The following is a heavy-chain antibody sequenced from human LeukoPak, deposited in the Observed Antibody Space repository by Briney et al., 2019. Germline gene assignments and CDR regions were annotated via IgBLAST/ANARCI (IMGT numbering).Heavy chain of an antibody. Sequence: PGGSVRLSCAASGFTFSSYAMSWVRQAPGKGLEWVSYISSGSGTMYYADSVKGRFTVSRDNAKNSLYLQMDSLRDEDTAVYYCARGRPYYFDYWGQGTLVTVSS. CDR3: ARGRPYYFDY. CDR2: ISSGSGTM. CDR1: GFTFSSYA. D-gene: IGHD3-16*01. J-gene: IGHJ4*02. V-gene: IGHV3-48*02.